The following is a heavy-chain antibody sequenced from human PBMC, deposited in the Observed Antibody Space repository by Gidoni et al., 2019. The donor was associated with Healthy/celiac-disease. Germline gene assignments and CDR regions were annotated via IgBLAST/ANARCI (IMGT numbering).Heavy chain of an antibody. CDR1: GFTFSSYG. CDR3: AKDKESSGWLLVGGYYYYYGMDV. J-gene: IGHJ6*02. Sequence: VVSGGGVVQPGRSLRLSCAASGFTFSSYGMHWVRQAPGKGLGWVAVISYDGSNKYYADSVKGRFTISRDNSKNTLYLQMNSLRAEDTAVYYCAKDKESSGWLLVGGYYYYYGMDVWGQGTTVTVSS. D-gene: IGHD6-19*01. CDR2: ISYDGSNK. V-gene: IGHV3-30*18.